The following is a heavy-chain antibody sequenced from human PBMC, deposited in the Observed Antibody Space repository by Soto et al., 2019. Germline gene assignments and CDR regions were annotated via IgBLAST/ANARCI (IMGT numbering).Heavy chain of an antibody. CDR3: ARDPVTKSFDI. CDR1: GGTFSSYA. Sequence: SVKVSCKASGGTFSSYAISWVRQAPGQGLEWMGGIIAIFGTANYAQKFQGRVTITTDTSTSTAYMELRSLRSDDTAVYYCARDPVTKSFDIWGQGTMVTVSS. V-gene: IGHV1-69*05. J-gene: IGHJ3*02. D-gene: IGHD4-17*01. CDR2: IIAIFGTA.